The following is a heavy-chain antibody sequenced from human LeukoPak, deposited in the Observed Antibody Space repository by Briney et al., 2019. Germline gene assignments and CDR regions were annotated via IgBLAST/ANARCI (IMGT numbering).Heavy chain of an antibody. CDR2: LYIGGNT. CDR1: GLTVSSNY. V-gene: IGHV3-53*01. J-gene: IGHJ4*02. D-gene: IGHD5-18*01. Sequence: GGSLRPSCAASGLTVSSNYMNWVRQAPGKGLEWVSALYIGGNTYYADSVRGRFTISRDNSKNTLYLQMNSLRAEDTAIYYCTTAAGYNYGQYWGQGTLVTVSS. CDR3: TTAAGYNYGQY.